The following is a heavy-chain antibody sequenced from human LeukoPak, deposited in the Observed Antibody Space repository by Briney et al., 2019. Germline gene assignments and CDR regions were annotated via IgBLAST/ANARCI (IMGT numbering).Heavy chain of an antibody. CDR1: GFTFSSYS. D-gene: IGHD2-21*02. CDR2: ISSSSSYI. CDR3: ARDIVMVTAFLDY. V-gene: IGHV3-21*01. J-gene: IGHJ4*02. Sequence: PGGSLRLSCAASGFTFSSYSMNWVRQAPGKGLEWVSSISSSSSYIYYADSVKGRFTISRDNAKNSLYLQMNSLRAEDTAVYYCARDIVMVTAFLDYWGQGTLVAVSS.